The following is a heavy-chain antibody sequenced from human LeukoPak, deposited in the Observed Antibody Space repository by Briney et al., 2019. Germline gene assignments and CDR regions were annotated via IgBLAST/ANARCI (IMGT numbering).Heavy chain of an antibody. CDR1: GFTVSTNY. CDR3: ARGPNKAALYYSDF. D-gene: IGHD6-6*01. V-gene: IGHV3-66*01. CDR2: IYRHGGT. Sequence: PGGSLRLSCAASGFTVSTNYVSWVRQAPGKGLEWVSVIYRHGGTAYADSVQGRFSISRDNSKNTVDLQMNSLRAEDTAVYYCARGPNKAALYYSDFWGQGTLVTVSS. J-gene: IGHJ4*02.